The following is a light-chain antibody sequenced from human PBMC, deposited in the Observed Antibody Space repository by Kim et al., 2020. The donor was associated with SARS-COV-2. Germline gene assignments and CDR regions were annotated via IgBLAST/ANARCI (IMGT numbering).Light chain of an antibody. J-gene: IGKJ4*01. CDR3: QQYGTSPPLT. CDR1: QSVSSSY. CDR2: GAS. V-gene: IGKV3-20*01. Sequence: EIVLTQSPGTLSLSPGERATLSCRASQSVSSSYLAWYQQKPGQAPRLLIYGASSRATGIPDRFSGSGSGTDFTLTISRLEPEDFAVYYCQQYGTSPPLTFGGWTKLEI.